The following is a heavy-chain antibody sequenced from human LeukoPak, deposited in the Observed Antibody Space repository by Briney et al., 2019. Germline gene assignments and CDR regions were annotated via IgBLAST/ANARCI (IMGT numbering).Heavy chain of an antibody. J-gene: IGHJ4*02. CDR3: ARDHYDSSGYPNLRFDY. V-gene: IGHV3-30-3*01. CDR2: ISYDGSNK. Sequence: GGSLRLSCAASGFTFSSYAMHWVRQAPGKGLEWVAVISYDGSNKYYADSVKGRFTISRDNSKNTLYLQTNSLRAEDTAVYYCARDHYDSSGYPNLRFDYWGQGTLVTVSS. CDR1: GFTFSSYA. D-gene: IGHD3-22*01.